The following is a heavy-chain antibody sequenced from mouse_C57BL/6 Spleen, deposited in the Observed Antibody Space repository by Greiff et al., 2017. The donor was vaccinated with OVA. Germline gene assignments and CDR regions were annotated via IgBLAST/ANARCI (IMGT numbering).Heavy chain of an antibody. V-gene: IGHV1-75*01. J-gene: IGHJ1*03. CDR1: GYTFTDYY. D-gene: IGHD1-1*01. CDR2: IFPGSGST. CDR3: ARSDYYGSSYWYFDV. Sequence: QVQLQQSGPELVKPGAPVKISCKASGYTFTDYYINWVKQRPGQGLEWIGWIFPGSGSTYYNEKFKGKATLTVDKSSSTAYMLLSSLTSEDSAVYFCARSDYYGSSYWYFDVWGTGTTVTVSS.